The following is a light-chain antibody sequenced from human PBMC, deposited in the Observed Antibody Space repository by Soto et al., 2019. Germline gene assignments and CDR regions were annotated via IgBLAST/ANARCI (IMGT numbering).Light chain of an antibody. Sequence: IVLTQSPGTLSSSPGERATLSCRASQSVSTSNLAWYQQKPGQAPRLLIYGASTRATGIPARFSGSGSGTEFTLTISSLQSEDFAVYYCQQYNNWPPITFGQGTRLEIK. V-gene: IGKV3-15*01. J-gene: IGKJ5*01. CDR3: QQYNNWPPIT. CDR1: QSVSTSN. CDR2: GAS.